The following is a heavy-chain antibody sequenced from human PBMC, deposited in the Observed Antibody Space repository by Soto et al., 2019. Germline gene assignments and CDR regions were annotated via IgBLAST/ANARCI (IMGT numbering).Heavy chain of an antibody. V-gene: IGHV3-74*01. J-gene: IGHJ4*02. Sequence: GGSLRLSCVASGLTFGSRAMSWVRQSPGKGLEWVSRMNSDGSTTNYADSVKGRFTVSRDNARNTLHLQMNSLRAEDTAVYYCATAEVDYWGPGTLVTVSS. CDR2: MNSDGSTT. CDR3: ATAEVDY. CDR1: GLTFGSRA.